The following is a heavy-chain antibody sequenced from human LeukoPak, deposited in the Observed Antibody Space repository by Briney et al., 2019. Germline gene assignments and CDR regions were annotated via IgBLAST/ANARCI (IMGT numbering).Heavy chain of an antibody. CDR1: QYTLTDYY. J-gene: IGHJ5*02. Sequence: ASVKVSCKATQYTLTDYYIHWLRQAPGQGLEWMGWINPKSGVTKYAQKLQGRVTMTTDTSTSTAYMELRSLRSDDTAVYYCARDLIDWFDPWGQGTLVTVSS. V-gene: IGHV1-2*02. CDR3: ARDLIDWFDP. CDR2: INPKSGVT.